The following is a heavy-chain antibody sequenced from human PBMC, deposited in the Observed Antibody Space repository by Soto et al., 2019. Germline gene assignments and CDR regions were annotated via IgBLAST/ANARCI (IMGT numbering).Heavy chain of an antibody. D-gene: IGHD4-17*01. V-gene: IGHV3-30*18. CDR1: GFTFSNYG. CDR3: AKGFTTVTTTWYYGMDV. J-gene: IGHJ6*02. Sequence: QVQLVESGGGGVQPGRSLRLSCAASGFTFSNYGIHWVRQAPGKGLDWLAVISYDGSKKYYADSVKGRFTISRDNSKNTLYLQMNSLRAEDTAVYYCAKGFTTVTTTWYYGMDVWGQGTTVTVSS. CDR2: ISYDGSKK.